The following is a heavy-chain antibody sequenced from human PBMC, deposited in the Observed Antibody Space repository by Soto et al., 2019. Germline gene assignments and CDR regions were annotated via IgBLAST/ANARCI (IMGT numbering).Heavy chain of an antibody. CDR3: AGEGVTSSMSLPWMGYHYYGLDV. D-gene: IGHD2-2*01. J-gene: IGHJ6*02. Sequence: QVQLVQSGAEVKKPGSSVKVSCRAPGGTFNSHTISWVRQAPGQGLEWMGGIMPMFGVTNYARKFQGRLTMTANESTTTTLREVRGLPSEDTAVYYCAGEGVTSSMSLPWMGYHYYGLDVWGQGTTVIVSS. CDR1: GGTFNSHT. V-gene: IGHV1-69*12. CDR2: IMPMFGVT.